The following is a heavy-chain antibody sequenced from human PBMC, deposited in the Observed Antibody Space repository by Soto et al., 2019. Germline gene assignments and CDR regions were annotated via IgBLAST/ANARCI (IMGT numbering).Heavy chain of an antibody. D-gene: IGHD3-10*01. CDR3: ARVNSISMVRGVISWFDP. V-gene: IGHV1-69*01. CDR1: GGTFSSYA. Sequence: QVQLVQSGAEVKKPGSSVKVSCKASGGTFSSYAISWVRQAPGQGLEWMGGIIPIFGTANYAQKFQGRVTITADESTSTAYMELSSLRSEDTAVYYCARVNSISMVRGVISWFDPWGQGTLVTVSS. CDR2: IIPIFGTA. J-gene: IGHJ5*02.